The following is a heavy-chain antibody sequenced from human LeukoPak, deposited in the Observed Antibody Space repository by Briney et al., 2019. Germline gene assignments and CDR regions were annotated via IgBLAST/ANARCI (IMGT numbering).Heavy chain of an antibody. CDR2: INHSGST. V-gene: IGHV4-34*01. CDR1: GGSFSGYY. J-gene: IGHJ5*02. CDR3: ARGLPYYDFWSGYYKYNWFDP. Sequence: PSETLSLTCAVYGGSFSGYYWSWIRQPPGKGLEWIGEINHSGSTNYNPSLKSRVTISVDTSKNQFSLKLSSVTAADTAVYYCARGLPYYDFWSGYYKYNWFDPWGQGTLVTVCS. D-gene: IGHD3-3*01.